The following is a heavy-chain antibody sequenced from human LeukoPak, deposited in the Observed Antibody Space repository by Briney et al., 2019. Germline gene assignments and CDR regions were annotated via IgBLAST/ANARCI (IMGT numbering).Heavy chain of an antibody. Sequence: GASVKVSCKASGGTFSSYAISWVRQAPGQGLEWMGGIIPILGTANYAQKLQGRVTMTTDTSTSTAYMELRSLRSDDTAVYYCARGTTVVTPADYWGQGTLVTVSS. J-gene: IGHJ4*02. CDR2: IIPILGTA. V-gene: IGHV1-69*05. CDR1: GGTFSSYA. D-gene: IGHD4-23*01. CDR3: ARGTTVVTPADY.